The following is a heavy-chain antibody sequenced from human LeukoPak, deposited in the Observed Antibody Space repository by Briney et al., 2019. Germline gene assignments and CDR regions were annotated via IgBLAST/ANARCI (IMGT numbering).Heavy chain of an antibody. D-gene: IGHD1-7*01. CDR1: GLSLSTNGMR. Sequence: SGPALVKPTQTLTLTCTFSGLSLSTNGMRVSWIRQPPGKALEWLARTDWDDDKFYSTSLKTRLTISKDTSKNQVVLTMTNMDPVDTATYYCARTLSGTTFDYWGQGTLVTVSS. CDR3: ARTLSGTTFDY. V-gene: IGHV2-70*04. CDR2: TDWDDDK. J-gene: IGHJ4*02.